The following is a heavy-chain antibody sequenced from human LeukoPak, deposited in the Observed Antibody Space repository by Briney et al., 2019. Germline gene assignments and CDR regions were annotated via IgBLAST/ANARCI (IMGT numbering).Heavy chain of an antibody. V-gene: IGHV3-7*05. Sequence: GGSLRLSCAVSGFTFSSHWMSWVRQAPGKGLEGVTNIKQDGREKYYVDSVKGRFTIYRDNAKNSLYLQMKSLSAEGTAVYFCARGVLCDDCRLVNYLGQGALVTVCS. CDR2: IKQDGREK. CDR3: ARGVLCDDCRLVNY. CDR1: GFTFSSHW. D-gene: IGHD2-21*02. J-gene: IGHJ4*02.